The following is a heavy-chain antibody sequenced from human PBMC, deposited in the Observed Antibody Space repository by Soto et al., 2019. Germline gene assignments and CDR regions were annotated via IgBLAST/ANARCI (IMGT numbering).Heavy chain of an antibody. CDR3: ARVRGRYYDSSGYYPLDY. V-gene: IGHV3-33*01. D-gene: IGHD3-22*01. CDR2: IWYDGSNK. J-gene: IGHJ4*02. Sequence: QVQLVESGGGVVQPGRSLRLSCAASGFTFNNYGMHWVRQAPGKGLEWVAVIWYDGSNKYYADSVKGRFTISRDNSKNTLYLQMNSLRAEDTAVYYCARVRGRYYDSSGYYPLDYWGQGTLVTVSS. CDR1: GFTFNNYG.